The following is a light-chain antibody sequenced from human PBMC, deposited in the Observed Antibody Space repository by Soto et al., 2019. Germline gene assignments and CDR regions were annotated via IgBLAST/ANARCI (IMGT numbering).Light chain of an antibody. J-gene: IGLJ1*01. V-gene: IGLV2-14*01. CDR3: RTYTTTGSAV. CDR1: SRDVGSGDS. Sequence: ALTQPASMSGSPGQSITITCTGTSRDVGSGDSVSWYQHHAGEAPTLVIYEVKNRPTGVSGRFSGSKSVNTASLTISGLQAEDEGDYYCRTYTTTGSAVFGTGTKATVL. CDR2: EVK.